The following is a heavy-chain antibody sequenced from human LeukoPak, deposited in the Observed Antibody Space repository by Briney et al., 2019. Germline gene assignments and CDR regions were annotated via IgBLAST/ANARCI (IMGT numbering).Heavy chain of an antibody. J-gene: IGHJ4*02. V-gene: IGHV3-13*01. D-gene: IGHD6-13*01. CDR1: GFTFRTFD. CDR3: AKGGYSSSWYPWYFDY. CDR2: IGIGGDT. Sequence: GGSLRLSCAASGFTFRTFDMHWVRQGTGKGLEWVASIGIGGDTYYPDSVKGRFTISRDNAGNSVYLQMNSLRAEDTAVYYCAKGGYSSSWYPWYFDYWGQGTLVTVSS.